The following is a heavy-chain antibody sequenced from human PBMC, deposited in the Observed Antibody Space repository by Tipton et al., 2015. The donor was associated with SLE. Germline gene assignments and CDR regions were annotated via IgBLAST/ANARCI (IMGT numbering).Heavy chain of an antibody. CDR3: ARHFGLVGSTVFYFFGLDV. D-gene: IGHD1-26*01. V-gene: IGHV4-4*08. J-gene: IGHJ6*02. CDR2: IYTGGDT. Sequence: TLSLTCTVSGASVTSHYWSWIRQPPGKGLEWIGYIYTGGDTRNNPSLKSRVAISVDVSKSQLSLHLTSVTAADTAVYYCARHFGLVGSTVFYFFGLDVWGLGTTVTVSS. CDR1: GASVTSHY.